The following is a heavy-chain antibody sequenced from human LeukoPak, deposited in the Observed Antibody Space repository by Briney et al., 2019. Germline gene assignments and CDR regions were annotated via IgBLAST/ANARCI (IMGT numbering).Heavy chain of an antibody. CDR2: IYTTGGT. V-gene: IGHV4-4*07. CDR3: ARATYYYDSSGYYY. CDR1: GGSISTYY. Sequence: SETLSLSCSVSGGSISTYYWSWIRQPAGKGLEWIGRIYTTGGTNYNPSLKSRVTMSVDTSKNQFSLKLTSVTAADTAVYYCARATYYYDSSGYYYWGQGTLVTVSS. D-gene: IGHD3-22*01. J-gene: IGHJ4*02.